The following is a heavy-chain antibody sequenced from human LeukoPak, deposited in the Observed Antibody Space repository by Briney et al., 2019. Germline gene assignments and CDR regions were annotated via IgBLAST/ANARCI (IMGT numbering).Heavy chain of an antibody. Sequence: PGGSLRLSCAASGFTFSTNYMNWVRQAPGKGLEWVSFLYSGSSTYYADSVEGRFIVSRDSSKNTLSLQMNNLRAEDTAVYYCARVGDHFHWYLDLWGRGTLVTVSS. J-gene: IGHJ2*01. CDR1: GFTFSTNY. V-gene: IGHV3-53*01. CDR2: LYSGSST. CDR3: ARVGDHFHWYLDL. D-gene: IGHD3-3*02.